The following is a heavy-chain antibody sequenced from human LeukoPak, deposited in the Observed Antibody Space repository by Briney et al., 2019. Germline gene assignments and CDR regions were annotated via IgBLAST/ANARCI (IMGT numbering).Heavy chain of an antibody. CDR2: IRYDGSNK. CDR3: ARASRDSSGYYYG. J-gene: IGHJ4*02. Sequence: GGSLRLSCAASGFTFSSYGMHWVRQAPGKGLEWVAFIRYDGSNKYYADSVKGRFTISRDNAKNSLYLQMNSLRAEDTAVYYCARASRDSSGYYYGWGQGTLVTVSS. D-gene: IGHD3-22*01. CDR1: GFTFSSYG. V-gene: IGHV3-30*02.